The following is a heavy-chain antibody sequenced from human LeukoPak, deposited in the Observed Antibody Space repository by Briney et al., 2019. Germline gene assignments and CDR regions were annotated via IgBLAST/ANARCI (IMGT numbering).Heavy chain of an antibody. CDR3: ARDQYYYDSSGYSDY. D-gene: IGHD3-22*01. J-gene: IGHJ4*02. V-gene: IGHV1-2*02. CDR2: INPNSGGT. CDR1: GYTFTGYY. Sequence: ASVKVSCKASGYTFTGYYMHWVRQAPGQGLEWMGWINPNSGGTNYAQKFQGRVTMTRDTSISTAYMELSRLRSDDTAVYYCARDQYYYDSSGYSDYWGQGTLVTV.